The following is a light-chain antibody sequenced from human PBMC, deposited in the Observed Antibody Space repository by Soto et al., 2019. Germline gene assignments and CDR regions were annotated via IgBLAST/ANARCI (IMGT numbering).Light chain of an antibody. CDR1: KSNIGKNY. J-gene: IGLJ3*02. Sequence: QSVLTQPPSVSAAPGQTVTIACSGSKSNIGKNYISWYQQLPGTAPKLVIYDINKRPSGIGDRFSGSKSGTSAALGITGLQTGDVAYYFCVSWDPNLSALVFGGGTKLTVL. CDR2: DIN. V-gene: IGLV1-51*01. CDR3: VSWDPNLSALV.